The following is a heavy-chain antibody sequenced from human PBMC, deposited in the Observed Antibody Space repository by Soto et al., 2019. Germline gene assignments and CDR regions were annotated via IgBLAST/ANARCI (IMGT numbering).Heavy chain of an antibody. Sequence: GGSLRLSCAASGFTFSSYGMHWVRQAPGKGLEWVAVISYDGSKKYYADSVKGRFTISRDNSKNTLYLQMNSLRAEDTAVYYWAKVKVNYYYGMDSWGQGTTVTVAS. D-gene: IGHD3-22*01. V-gene: IGHV3-30*18. CDR2: ISYDGSKK. CDR3: AKVKVNYYYGMDS. J-gene: IGHJ6*02. CDR1: GFTFSSYG.